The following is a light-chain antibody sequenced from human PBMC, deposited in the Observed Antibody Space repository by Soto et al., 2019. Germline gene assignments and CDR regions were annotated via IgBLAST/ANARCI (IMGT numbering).Light chain of an antibody. Sequence: QSGLSLPGSVSGSAEQAITISCSGSSSNIGPHNIPSCYQHPASKGSKLMRYEVSPRPSGVSNRFSGSKSGNTASLTISGLQAEDEADYYCNSYTSSNTYFFGSWTKVT. J-gene: IGLJ1*01. CDR1: SSNIGPHNI. V-gene: IGLV2-14*01. CDR2: EVS. CDR3: NSYTSSNTYF.